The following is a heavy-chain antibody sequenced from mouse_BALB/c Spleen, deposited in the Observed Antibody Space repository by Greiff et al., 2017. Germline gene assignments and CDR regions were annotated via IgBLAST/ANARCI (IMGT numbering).Heavy chain of an antibody. CDR2: INPSNGGT. Sequence: QVQLQQPGADLVKPGASVKLSCKASGYTFTSYYMYWVKQRPGQGLEWIGGINPSNGGTNFNEKFKSKATLTVDKSSSTAYMQLSSLTSEDSAVYYCTRSGFITTVGAMDYWGQGTSVTVSS. D-gene: IGHD1-1*01. J-gene: IGHJ4*01. CDR3: TRSGFITTVGAMDY. V-gene: IGHV1S81*02. CDR1: GYTFTSYY.